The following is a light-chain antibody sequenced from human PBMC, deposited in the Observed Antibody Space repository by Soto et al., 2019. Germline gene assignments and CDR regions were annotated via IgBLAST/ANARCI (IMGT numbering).Light chain of an antibody. CDR2: DAS. V-gene: IGKV3-20*01. CDR1: QSISSTY. Sequence: ETVLTQSPGTLSLSPGERATLSCRASQSISSTYLAWYHQKPGQAPRLLIYDASSRAPGIPGRFSGSGSGTDFTRIISRLEPEDFGVYYCQHHVNPPPTWTFGQGTKVEVK. J-gene: IGKJ1*01. CDR3: QHHVNPPPTWT.